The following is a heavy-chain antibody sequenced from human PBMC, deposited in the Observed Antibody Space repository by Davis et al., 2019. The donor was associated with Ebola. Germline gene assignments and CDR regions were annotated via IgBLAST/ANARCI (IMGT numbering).Heavy chain of an antibody. J-gene: IGHJ4*02. Sequence: GESLKISCAASGFTFDDYAMTWVRQAPGKGLEWVSGINWNGGSTGYADSVKGRFTISRDNSKNTLYLQMNSLRAEDTAVYYCAKGIQLWFVPSDWGQGTLVTVSS. CDR1: GFTFDDYA. CDR2: INWNGGST. CDR3: AKGIQLWFVPSD. D-gene: IGHD5-18*01. V-gene: IGHV3-20*04.